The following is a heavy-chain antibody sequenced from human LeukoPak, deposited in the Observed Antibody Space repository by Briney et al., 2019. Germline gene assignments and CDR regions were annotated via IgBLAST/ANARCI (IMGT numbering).Heavy chain of an antibody. D-gene: IGHD3-10*01. J-gene: IGHJ4*02. CDR1: GGSISSGSYY. CDR2: INHSGST. CDR3: ARLFTVVRGARNDY. Sequence: PSETLSLTCTVSGGSISSGSYYWSWIRQPAGKGLEWIGEINHSGSTNYNPSLKSRVTISLDTSKNQFSLKLRSVTAADTAVYYCARLFTVVRGARNDYWGQGTLVTVSS. V-gene: IGHV4-61*10.